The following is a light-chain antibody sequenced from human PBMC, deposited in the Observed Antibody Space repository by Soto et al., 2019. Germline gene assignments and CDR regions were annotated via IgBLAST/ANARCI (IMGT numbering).Light chain of an antibody. J-gene: IGKJ2*03. V-gene: IGKV3-20*01. Sequence: EIVLTQSPGTLSLSPGERATLSCRASQSVSSSYLAWYQQKPGQAPRHLIYGASSRATDIPDRFSGSGYGTDFTLTISRLEREDFAVYYVQQYGSSPYGFGQGTKLEIK. CDR2: GAS. CDR3: QQYGSSPYG. CDR1: QSVSSSY.